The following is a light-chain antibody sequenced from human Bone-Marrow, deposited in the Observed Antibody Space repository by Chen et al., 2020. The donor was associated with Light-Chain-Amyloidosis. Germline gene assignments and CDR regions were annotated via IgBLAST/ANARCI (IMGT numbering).Light chain of an antibody. V-gene: IGLV2-14*01. CDR1: SSDVGGYDY. J-gene: IGLJ1*01. Sequence: QFALTQPASGSGSPGQSITISLTGSSSDVGGYDYVSWYQQHPGKAPQLIIYDVRNRPSGVSDRFSCSNSGYTASLTISGLQADDEADYYCTSYTSSRTRVFGTGTKVTVL. CDR2: DVR. CDR3: TSYTSSRTRV.